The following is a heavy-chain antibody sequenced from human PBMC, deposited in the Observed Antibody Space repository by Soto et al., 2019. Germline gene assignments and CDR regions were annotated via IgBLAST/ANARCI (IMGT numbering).Heavy chain of an antibody. CDR2: ISGSGGST. D-gene: IGHD3-22*01. CDR1: GFTFSSYA. V-gene: IGHV3-23*01. CDR3: AKGDITMIVVVIESLDY. Sequence: EVQLLESGGGLVQPGGSLRLSCAASGFTFSSYAMSWVRQAPGKGLEWVSAISGSGGSTYYADSVKGRFTISRDNSKNTLYLQMNSLRAEDTAVYYCAKGDITMIVVVIESLDYWGQGTLVTVSS. J-gene: IGHJ4*02.